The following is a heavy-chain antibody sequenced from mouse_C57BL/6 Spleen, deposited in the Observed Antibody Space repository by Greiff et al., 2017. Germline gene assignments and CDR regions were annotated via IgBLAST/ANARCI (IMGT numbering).Heavy chain of an antibody. CDR2: INPGSGGT. Sequence: QVQLQQSGAELVRPGTSVKVSCKASGYAFTNYLIEWVKQRPGQGLEWIGVINPGSGGTNYNEKFKGKATLTADKSSSTAYMQLSSLTSEDSAVYFCGRAYVNSGYWYLDVWGTGTTVTVSS. V-gene: IGHV1-54*01. CDR1: GYAFTNYL. J-gene: IGHJ1*03. CDR3: GRAYVNSGYWYLDV. D-gene: IGHD2-1*01.